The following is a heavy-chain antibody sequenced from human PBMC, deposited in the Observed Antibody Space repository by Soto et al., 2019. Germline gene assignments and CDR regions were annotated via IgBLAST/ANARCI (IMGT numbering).Heavy chain of an antibody. D-gene: IGHD3-10*01. V-gene: IGHV1-18*04. J-gene: IGHJ6*02. Sequence: QVQLVQSGGEVKTPGASVKVSCKASGYTFTTYGINWVRQAPGQGLEWMGWISGFNGDTNHAQSLQDRLTMTIDTPTTTAYMELRSLTSDDTAVYYCARGHMVRGVLYYYYGMDVWGQGTTVTVSS. CDR2: ISGFNGDT. CDR3: ARGHMVRGVLYYYYGMDV. CDR1: GYTFTTYG.